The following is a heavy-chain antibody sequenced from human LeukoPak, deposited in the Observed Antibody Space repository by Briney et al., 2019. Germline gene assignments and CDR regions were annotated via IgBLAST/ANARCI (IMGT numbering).Heavy chain of an antibody. CDR1: GYTFTGYD. J-gene: IGHJ4*02. CDR3: ARAISSSWYHHDY. Sequence: ASVKVSCKASGYTFTGYDMHWVRQAPGQGLEWMGWINPNSGGTNYAQKFQGRGTMTRDTSIRTAYMELRRLRDDDTAVYYCARAISSSWYHHDYWGQGTLVTVSS. CDR2: INPNSGGT. V-gene: IGHV1-2*02. D-gene: IGHD6-13*01.